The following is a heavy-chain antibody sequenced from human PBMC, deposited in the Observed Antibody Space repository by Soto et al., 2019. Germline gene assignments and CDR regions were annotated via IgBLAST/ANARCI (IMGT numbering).Heavy chain of an antibody. CDR1: GCTLTSYA. D-gene: IGHD6-13*01. Sequence: GSLRLSGAGSGCTLTSYAMNCVRLAPGKGLEWVSAISGTGYNTYYADSVKGRFTISRDNTKNTLYLQMNSLRAEDTAVYYCAKAGFSSSWSPTYFDYWGQGTLVTVSS. J-gene: IGHJ4*02. V-gene: IGHV3-23*01. CDR3: AKAGFSSSWSPTYFDY. CDR2: ISGTGYNT.